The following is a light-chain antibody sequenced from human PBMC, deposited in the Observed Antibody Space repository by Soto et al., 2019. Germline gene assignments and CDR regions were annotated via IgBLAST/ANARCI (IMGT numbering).Light chain of an antibody. CDR1: QSVSSN. J-gene: IGKJ3*01. CDR2: HVS. Sequence: EIVMTQSPATLSVSPGEGATLSCRASQSVSSNLAWYQQKPGQAPRLVLYHVSTRATGIPDRFSGSGAGTEFTLTIASLQSEDFEVYYCQQFYTWALTFGPGTKGDIK. V-gene: IGKV3-15*01. CDR3: QQFYTWALT.